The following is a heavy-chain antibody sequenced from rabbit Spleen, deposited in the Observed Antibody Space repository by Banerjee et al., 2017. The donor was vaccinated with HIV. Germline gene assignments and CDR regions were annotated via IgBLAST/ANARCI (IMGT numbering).Heavy chain of an antibody. CDR1: GFDFSSNA. J-gene: IGHJ6*01. D-gene: IGHD6-1*01. CDR2: IANGDGST. Sequence: QEQLVESGGGLVQPEGSLTLTCKSSGFDFSSNAMCWVRQAPGKLPELLSCIANGDGSTYYARGVNGRFSISRSTSLNTVTLQMTSLTAADTATYFCARESSYAGYAGYGYAARYYGMDLWGQGTLVTVS. CDR3: ARESSYAGYAGYGYAARYYGMDL. V-gene: IGHV1S47*01.